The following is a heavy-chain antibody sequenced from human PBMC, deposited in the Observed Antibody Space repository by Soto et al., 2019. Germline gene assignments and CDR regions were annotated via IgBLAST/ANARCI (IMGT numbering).Heavy chain of an antibody. J-gene: IGHJ4*02. CDR3: AHSSGWSLDY. CDR2: LYWDDDN. Sequence: QITLKESGPTLVKPTQTLTLTCTFSGFSLTTTGVGVSWIRQPPGKALEWLAVLYWDDDNRYSPSLKTRLTITKDTSKNPVVLTMTNRDPVDTGTYYCAHSSGWSLDYWGQGTLVTVSS. V-gene: IGHV2-5*02. CDR1: GFSLTTTGVG. D-gene: IGHD6-19*01.